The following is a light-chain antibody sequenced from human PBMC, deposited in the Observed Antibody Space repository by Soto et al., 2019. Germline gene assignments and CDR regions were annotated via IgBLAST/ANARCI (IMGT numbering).Light chain of an antibody. V-gene: IGKV4-1*01. CDR3: QQHYSTPWT. Sequence: DIVMTQSPDSLAVSLGERATINCKSSQSVLYVSDNRNYLAWYQKKPGQPPKLLISWASSRESGVPDPFRGSGSGTDLTLTISSLQAEDVAVYYCQQHYSTPWTFGQGTKVETK. J-gene: IGKJ1*01. CDR1: QSVLYVSDNRNY. CDR2: WAS.